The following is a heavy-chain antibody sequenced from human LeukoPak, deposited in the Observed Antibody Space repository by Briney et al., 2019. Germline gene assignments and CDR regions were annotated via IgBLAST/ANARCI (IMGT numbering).Heavy chain of an antibody. J-gene: IGHJ5*02. Sequence: SETPSLTCTVSGGSISSYCWTWIRQPPGKGLEWIGYIYYSGSTNYNPSLKSRVTISVDTSKNQFSLKLSSVTAADTAVYYCARSIFRYFDPWGQGTLVTVSS. CDR2: IYYSGST. D-gene: IGHD3-3*01. CDR1: GGSISSYC. CDR3: ARSIFRYFDP. V-gene: IGHV4-59*01.